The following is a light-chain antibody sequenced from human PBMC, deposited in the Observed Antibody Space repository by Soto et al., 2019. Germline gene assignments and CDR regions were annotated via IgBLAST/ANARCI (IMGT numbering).Light chain of an antibody. J-gene: IGKJ1*01. Sequence: DIQMTQSPSTLPASVGDRVTITCRASQCISNYLAWYQQKPGKVPKLLIYAASTLQSGVPSRFSGSGSGTDFTLTISSLQPEDVATYYCQKYNSAPQTFGQGTKVHI. CDR3: QKYNSAPQT. CDR2: AAS. V-gene: IGKV1-27*01. CDR1: QCISNY.